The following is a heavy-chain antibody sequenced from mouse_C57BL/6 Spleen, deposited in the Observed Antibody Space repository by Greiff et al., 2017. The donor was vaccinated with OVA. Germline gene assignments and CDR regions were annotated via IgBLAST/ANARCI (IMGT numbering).Heavy chain of an antibody. Sequence: VQLQQPGAELVRPGSSVKLSCKASGYTFTSYWMHWVKQRPIQGLEWIVNIDPSDSETHYNQKFKDKATLTVDKSSSTAYMQLSSLTSEDSAVYYCARSGDYAMDYWGQGTSVTVSS. D-gene: IGHD3-1*01. CDR3: ARSGDYAMDY. V-gene: IGHV1-52*01. CDR2: IDPSDSET. CDR1: GYTFTSYW. J-gene: IGHJ4*01.